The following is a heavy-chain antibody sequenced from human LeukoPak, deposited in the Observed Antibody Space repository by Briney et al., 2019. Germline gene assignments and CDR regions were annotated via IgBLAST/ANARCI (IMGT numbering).Heavy chain of an antibody. CDR1: GYTFTSHG. J-gene: IGHJ4*02. D-gene: IGHD1-26*01. CDR2: VSAYNGNT. Sequence: ASVKVSCKASGYTFTSHGISWVRQAPGQGLEWMGWVSAYNGNTNYAQKLQGRVTMTTDTSTSTAYMGLRSLRSDDTAVYYCARFVLDVWELLGLPNISFSRRYFDYWGQGTLVTVSS. V-gene: IGHV1-18*01. CDR3: ARFVLDVWELLGLPNISFSRRYFDY.